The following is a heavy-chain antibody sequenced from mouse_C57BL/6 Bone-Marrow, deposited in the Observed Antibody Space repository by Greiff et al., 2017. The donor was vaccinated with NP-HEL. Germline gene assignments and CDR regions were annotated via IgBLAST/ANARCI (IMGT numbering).Heavy chain of an antibody. CDR1: GCTFTDYY. J-gene: IGHJ2*01. V-gene: IGHV1-76*01. Sequence: VQLVESGAELVRPGASVKLSCKASGCTFTDYYINWVKQRPGQGLEWIARIYPGSGNTYYNEKFKGKATLTAEKSSSTAYMQLSSLTSEDSAVYFCARALFFDYWGQGTTLTVSS. CDR3: ARALFFDY. CDR2: IYPGSGNT.